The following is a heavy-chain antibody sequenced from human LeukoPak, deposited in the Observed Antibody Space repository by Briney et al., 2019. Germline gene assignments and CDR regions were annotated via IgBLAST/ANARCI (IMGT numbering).Heavy chain of an antibody. J-gene: IGHJ6*03. V-gene: IGHV4-59*01. CDR3: ARSVGKLNYYYHYMDV. Sequence: SETLSLTCTVSDDSITMYYWTWIRQPPGKGLEWIGYVDHTGSTKFNPSLNGRVSISRDTSKNLFSLRLRSVTAADTAVYFCARSVGKLNYYYHYMDVWGKGTTVTVSS. CDR1: DDSITMYY. CDR2: VDHTGST. D-gene: IGHD2-15*01.